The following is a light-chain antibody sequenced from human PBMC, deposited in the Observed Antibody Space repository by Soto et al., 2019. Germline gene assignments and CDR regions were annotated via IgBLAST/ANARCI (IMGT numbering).Light chain of an antibody. Sequence: EIVLTQSPGTLSVSPGERAALSCRAGQSVSSNYLAWYQQKPGQSPRLLIYGASSRATGIPDRFSGSGSGTDFTLTINRLEREDFAVYYCQQYGSSPPTFGQGTKVEIK. J-gene: IGKJ1*01. CDR3: QQYGSSPPT. V-gene: IGKV3-20*01. CDR2: GAS. CDR1: QSVSSNY.